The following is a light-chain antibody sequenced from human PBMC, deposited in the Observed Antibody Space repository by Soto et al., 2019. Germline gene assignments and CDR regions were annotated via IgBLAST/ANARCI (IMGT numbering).Light chain of an antibody. J-gene: IGKJ4*01. CDR3: QQYNNWPPLT. CDR1: QAILTY. V-gene: IGKV1-39*01. CDR2: GAS. Sequence: DIHLTQSPSSLSAAVGDRVTITCRASQAILTYLNWFQQKAGKAPEVLIYGASSLRSGVPSRFTGSGSATDFTLTITSLQPEDFAVYYCQQYNNWPPLTFGGGTKVEIK.